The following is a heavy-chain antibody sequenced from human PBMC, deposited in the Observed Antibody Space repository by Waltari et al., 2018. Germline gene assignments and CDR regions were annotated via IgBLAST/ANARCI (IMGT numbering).Heavy chain of an antibody. CDR1: GGSISSYS. V-gene: IGHV4-59*01. D-gene: IGHD4-4*01. Sequence: QVQLQESGPGLVKPSETLSLTCTVSGGSISSYSWNWIRQPPGKGLEWIGYISYTGSTNYNPSLKSRVSISVDTSKNQFSLKLSSVTAADTAVYYCARDYSNHGYMDVWGKGTTVTISS. CDR3: ARDYSNHGYMDV. J-gene: IGHJ6*03. CDR2: ISYTGST.